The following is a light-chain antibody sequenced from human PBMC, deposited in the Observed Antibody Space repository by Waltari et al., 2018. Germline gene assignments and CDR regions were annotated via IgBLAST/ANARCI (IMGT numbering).Light chain of an antibody. Sequence: DIQMTQYPSTLSASVGDRVTITCRASNRLGTWLAWYQHKPGKAPKLLIFKASTLESGVTSRFSGSGSGTEFTLTISSLQPDDFATYYCQQYDSYPITFGQGTRLEIK. J-gene: IGKJ5*01. CDR3: QQYDSYPIT. CDR2: KAS. V-gene: IGKV1-5*03. CDR1: NRLGTW.